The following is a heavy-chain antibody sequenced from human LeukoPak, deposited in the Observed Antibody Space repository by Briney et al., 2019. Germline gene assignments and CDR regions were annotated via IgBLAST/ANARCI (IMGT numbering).Heavy chain of an antibody. V-gene: IGHV3-74*01. CDR3: LRGVDGHSSGRRIYYYYMDV. D-gene: IGHD6-19*01. J-gene: IGHJ6*03. CDR2: ISSDGSST. CDR1: GFTFDDYA. Sequence: GGSLRLSCAASGFTFDDYAMHWVRQAPGKGLVWVSRISSDGSSTIYADSVRGRFTISRDNAKNTVYLEMSGLRAEDTAVYYCLRGVDGHSSGRRIYYYYMDVWGKGTTVTVSS.